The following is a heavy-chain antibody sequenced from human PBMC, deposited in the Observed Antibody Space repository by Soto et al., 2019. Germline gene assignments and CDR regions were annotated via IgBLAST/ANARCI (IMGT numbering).Heavy chain of an antibody. J-gene: IGHJ5*02. CDR3: ARGDYGYSYGYLVYSWFDP. D-gene: IGHD5-18*01. Sequence: QVQLVQSGAEVKKPGSSVKVSCKASGGTFSSNAISWVRQAPGQGLEWMGGIIPIFGTANYAQKFQGRVTITADKSTSTAYMELSSLRSEDTAVYYCARGDYGYSYGYLVYSWFDPWGQGTLVTVSS. V-gene: IGHV1-69*06. CDR1: GGTFSSNA. CDR2: IIPIFGTA.